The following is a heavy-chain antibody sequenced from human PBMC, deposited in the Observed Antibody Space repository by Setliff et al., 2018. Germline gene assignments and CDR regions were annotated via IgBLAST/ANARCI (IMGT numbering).Heavy chain of an antibody. V-gene: IGHV3-74*01. D-gene: IGHD7-27*01. CDR2: INSDGSST. J-gene: IGHJ3*02. Sequence: AGGSLRLSCAASGFTFSSYWMHWVRQAPGKGLVWVSRINSDGSSTSYADSVKGRFTIPRDNAKNTLYLQMNSLRAEDTAVYYCASLQFLGTHDAFDIWGQGTMVTVSS. CDR1: GFTFSSYW. CDR3: ASLQFLGTHDAFDI.